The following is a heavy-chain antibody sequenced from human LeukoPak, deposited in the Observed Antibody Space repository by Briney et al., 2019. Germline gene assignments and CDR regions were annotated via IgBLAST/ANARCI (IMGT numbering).Heavy chain of an antibody. J-gene: IGHJ5*02. CDR3: AGDYGSGNNWLDP. CDR2: IWYDGSIQ. D-gene: IGHD3-10*01. CDR1: RFTFDRHG. V-gene: IGHV3-33*01. Sequence: PGRSLRLSCAASRFTFDRHGMHWVRQAPGRGLEWVAVIWYDGSIQYYGDSVKGRFTVSRDNSKNTMYLQMNSLRAEDTAIYYCAGDYGSGNNWLDPWGQGTLVIVSS.